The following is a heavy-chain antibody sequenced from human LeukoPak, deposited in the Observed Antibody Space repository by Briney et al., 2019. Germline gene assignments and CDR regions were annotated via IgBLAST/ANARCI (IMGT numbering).Heavy chain of an antibody. CDR1: GITLSDHY. J-gene: IGHJ4*02. Sequence: GGSLRLSCAPSGITLSDHYMDWERQAPGQGLESGGHTRNKAKSYTTNYAASVKGRFTSSRDDAKNSVYLQMNGLKSEDTALYYSVTPPHGDYVSIDNWGQGTLVTVSS. D-gene: IGHD4-17*01. CDR3: VTPPHGDYVSIDN. CDR2: TRNKAKSYTT. V-gene: IGHV3-72*01.